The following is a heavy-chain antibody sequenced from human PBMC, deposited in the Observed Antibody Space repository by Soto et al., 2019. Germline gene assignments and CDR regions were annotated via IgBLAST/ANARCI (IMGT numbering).Heavy chain of an antibody. CDR3: ASRYLY. J-gene: IGHJ4*02. V-gene: IGHV4-30-4*01. CDR2: IDSSGST. D-gene: IGHD3-16*02. Sequence: SETLSLTCTVSGDSISNGDYYWSWIRQPPGRGLEWIGYIDSSGSTYHNPSLKSRLTMSVDMSKNQFSLRLTSVTAADTAVYYCASRYLYWGQGLLVTVSS. CDR1: GDSISNGDYY.